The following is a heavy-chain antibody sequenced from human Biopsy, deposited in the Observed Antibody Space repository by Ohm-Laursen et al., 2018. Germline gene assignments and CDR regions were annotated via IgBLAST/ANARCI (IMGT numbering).Heavy chain of an antibody. CDR3: VRGVDYYDPYHYYALDV. CDR2: ISHSGRT. D-gene: IGHD3-22*01. Sequence: SETLSLTCPVYGESFNGYYWSWIRQTPGKGLEWIGEISHSGRTNYNPSLKSRVTISVDTSKNQFSLKVRSVTAADTAVYYRVRGVDYYDPYHYYALDVWGQGTAVTVSS. J-gene: IGHJ6*02. V-gene: IGHV4-34*01. CDR1: GESFNGYY.